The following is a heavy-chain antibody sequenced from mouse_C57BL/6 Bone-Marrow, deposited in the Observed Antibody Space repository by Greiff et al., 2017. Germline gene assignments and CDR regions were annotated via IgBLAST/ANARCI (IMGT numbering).Heavy chain of an antibody. CDR2: IDPETGGT. J-gene: IGHJ1*03. CDR3: TSPDWYFDV. CDR1: GYTFTDYE. Sequence: VNVVESGAELVRPGASVTLSCKASGYTFTDYEMHWVKQTPVHGLEWIGAIDPETGGTAYNQKFKGKAILTADKYSSTAYMEIRSLTSEDSAVYYCTSPDWYFDVWGTGTTVTVSS. V-gene: IGHV1-15*01.